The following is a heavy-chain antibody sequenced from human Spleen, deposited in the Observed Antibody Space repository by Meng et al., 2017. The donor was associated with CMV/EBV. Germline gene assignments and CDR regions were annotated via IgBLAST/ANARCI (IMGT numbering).Heavy chain of an antibody. J-gene: IGHJ4*02. CDR2: ISAYNGNT. CDR1: GYTFTTYG. D-gene: IGHD3-3*01. V-gene: IGHV1-18*01. CDR3: ARAGLTIFGVVILDDH. Sequence: ASVKVSCKTSGYTFTTYGIDWVRQAPGQGLEWMGWISAYNGNTKYAQKLQGRVTLTTDTSTSTAYMELRSLRSGDTAVYYCARAGLTIFGVVILDDHWGQGTLVTVSS.